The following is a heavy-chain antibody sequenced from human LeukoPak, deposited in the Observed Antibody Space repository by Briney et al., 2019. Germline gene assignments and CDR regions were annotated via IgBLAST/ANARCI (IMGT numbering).Heavy chain of an antibody. D-gene: IGHD3-9*01. Sequence: GASVKVSCKASGGTFSNYAISWVRQAPGQGLEWLGGIIPMFGTANYAQKFQGRVTITTDEATTTAYMELISLRSEDTAVYYCARVWDVTGYFDYWGQGTLVTVSS. CDR1: GGTFSNYA. CDR3: ARVWDVTGYFDY. CDR2: IIPMFGTA. V-gene: IGHV1-69*05. J-gene: IGHJ4*02.